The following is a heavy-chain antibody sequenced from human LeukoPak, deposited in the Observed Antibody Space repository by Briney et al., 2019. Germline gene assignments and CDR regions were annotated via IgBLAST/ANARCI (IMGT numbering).Heavy chain of an antibody. V-gene: IGHV4-39*07. CDR1: GGSISSSSYY. CDR3: ARVASYQLHYYYGMDV. CDR2: IYYSGST. Sequence: SETLSLTCTVSGGSISSSSYYWGWIRQPPGKGLEWIGSIYYSGSTYYNPSLKSRVTISVDTSKNQFSLKLSSVTAADTAVYYCARVASYQLHYYYGMDVWGQGTTVTVSS. D-gene: IGHD2-2*01. J-gene: IGHJ6*02.